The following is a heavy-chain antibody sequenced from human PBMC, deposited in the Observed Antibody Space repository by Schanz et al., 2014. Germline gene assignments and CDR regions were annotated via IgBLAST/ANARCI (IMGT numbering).Heavy chain of an antibody. Sequence: QVQVIQSGPKVKKPGASVKVSCKASGYTFTNHYLHWVRQAPGQGLEWMGRISPSSGGSTNYAQQFLGRLTMTRDTSTNTVYMNLSSLTSADTAVYYCARGFLASGGKTFDCWGQGTLVTVSS. CDR1: GYTFTNHY. V-gene: IGHV1-46*01. CDR2: ISPSSGGST. CDR3: ARGFLASGGKTFDC. J-gene: IGHJ4*02. D-gene: IGHD1-26*01.